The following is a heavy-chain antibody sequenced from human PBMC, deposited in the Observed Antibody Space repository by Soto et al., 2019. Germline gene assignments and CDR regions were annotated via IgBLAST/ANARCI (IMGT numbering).Heavy chain of an antibody. V-gene: IGHV3-21*06. D-gene: IGHD3-10*01. CDR2: ISPSSSFL. CDR1: GFSFRSYY. Sequence: PGGSLRLSCAACGFSFRSYYMNGVRQAPGRGLEWVSSISPSSSFLSYADSLKGRFTISRDNAKSSVNLQMNSLRAEDTAVYYCARVGTDYGSGSPYYSDYWGQGILVTVSS. J-gene: IGHJ4*02. CDR3: ARVGTDYGSGSPYYSDY.